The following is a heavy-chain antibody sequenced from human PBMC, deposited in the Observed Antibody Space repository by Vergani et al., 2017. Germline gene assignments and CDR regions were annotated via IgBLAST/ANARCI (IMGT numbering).Heavy chain of an antibody. J-gene: IGHJ6*02. CDR3: AGGWGFVRRYFDWLPGGMDV. D-gene: IGHD3-9*01. CDR2: IIPIFGTA. Sequence: QVQLVQSGAEVKKPGSSVKVSCKASGGTFSSYAISWVRQAPGQGLEWMGGIIPIFGTANYAQKFQGRVTITADESTSTAYRELSSLRSEDTAVYYCAGGWGFVRRYFDWLPGGMDVWGQGTTVTVSS. CDR1: GGTFSSYA. V-gene: IGHV1-69*01.